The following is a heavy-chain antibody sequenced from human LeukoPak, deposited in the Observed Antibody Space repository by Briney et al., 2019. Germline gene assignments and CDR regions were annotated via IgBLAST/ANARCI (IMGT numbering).Heavy chain of an antibody. V-gene: IGHV3-48*02. J-gene: IGHJ4*02. Sequence: PGGSLRLSCAASGFTFSSYSMNWVRQAPGKGLEWVSYISGSSTTIFYADSVKGRFTISRDNAKNSLYLQMNSLRDEDTAVYYCATTRYSSGWYGGFDYWGQGTLVTVPS. D-gene: IGHD6-19*01. CDR2: ISGSSTTI. CDR3: ATTRYSSGWYGGFDY. CDR1: GFTFSSYS.